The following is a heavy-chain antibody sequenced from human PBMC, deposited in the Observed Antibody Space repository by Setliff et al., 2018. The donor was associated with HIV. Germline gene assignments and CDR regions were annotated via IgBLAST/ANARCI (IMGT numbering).Heavy chain of an antibody. J-gene: IGHJ3*02. CDR3: ATRPPGVHGFSI. CDR2: IIPVVDAP. V-gene: IGHV1-69*06. CDR1: GGSFNILG. Sequence: ASVKVSCKASGGSFNILGFTWVRQAPGQGLEWVGGIIPVVDAPIYAQRFQGRVVITADKSTGTAYMQLSSLKFEDTAVYYCATRPPGVHGFSIWGQGTMVT. D-gene: IGHD3-10*01.